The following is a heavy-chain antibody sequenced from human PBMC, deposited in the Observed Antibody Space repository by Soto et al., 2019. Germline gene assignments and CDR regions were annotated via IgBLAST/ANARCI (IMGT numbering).Heavy chain of an antibody. J-gene: IGHJ6*02. CDR3: ARGRVGSEDYYYGMDV. CDR2: TYYSGST. D-gene: IGHD3-10*01. V-gene: IGHV4-59*13. Sequence: PSETLSLTCTVSGGSISSYCWSWIRQAPWKGLEWIGYTYYSGSTNYNPSLKSRVTISVDTSKNQFSLKLSSVTAADTAVYYCARGRVGSEDYYYGMDVWGQGTTVTVSS. CDR1: GGSISSYC.